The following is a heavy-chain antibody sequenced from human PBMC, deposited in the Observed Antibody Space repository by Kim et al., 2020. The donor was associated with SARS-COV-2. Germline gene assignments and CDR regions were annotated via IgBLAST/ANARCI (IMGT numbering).Heavy chain of an antibody. CDR2: IYSSGST. Sequence: SETLSLTCTVSGGSISSGSYYWSWLRQPDGMGLVWIGRIYSSGSTNHNPSIKSRITISVDTSKNQFSLKLSSVTAADTAVYYCASENTGYSSSWVSLGAFEIWGHGTMVTVSS. V-gene: IGHV4-61*02. CDR3: ASENTGYSSSWVSLGAFEI. CDR1: GGSISSGSYY. D-gene: IGHD6-13*01. J-gene: IGHJ3*02.